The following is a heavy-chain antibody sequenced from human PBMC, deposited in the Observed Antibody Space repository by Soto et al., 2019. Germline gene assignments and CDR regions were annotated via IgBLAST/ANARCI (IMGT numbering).Heavy chain of an antibody. D-gene: IGHD3-16*01. CDR2: ISYDGSNK. CDR1: GFTFSSYA. V-gene: IGHV3-30-3*01. J-gene: IGHJ4*02. Sequence: QVQLVESGGGVVQPGRSLRLSCAASGFTFSSYAMHCVRQAPGKGLEWVAVISYDGSNKYYADSVKGRFTISRDNSKNSLYLQMNSLRAEDTAVYYCARAYEGDYFDYWGQGTLVTVSS. CDR3: ARAYEGDYFDY.